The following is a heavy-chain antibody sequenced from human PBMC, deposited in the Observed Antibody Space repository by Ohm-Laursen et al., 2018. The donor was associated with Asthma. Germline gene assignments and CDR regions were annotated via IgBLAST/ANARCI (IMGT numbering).Heavy chain of an antibody. CDR2: IWYDGSNK. CDR3: ARGSEWHGMDV. Sequence: RLSCAASGFTFSSYGMHWVRQAPGKGLEWVAVIWYDGSNKYYADSVKGRFTISRDNSKNTLYLQMNSLRAEDTAVYYCARGSEWHGMDVWGQGTTVTVSS. D-gene: IGHD3-3*01. J-gene: IGHJ6*02. V-gene: IGHV3-33*01. CDR1: GFTFSSYG.